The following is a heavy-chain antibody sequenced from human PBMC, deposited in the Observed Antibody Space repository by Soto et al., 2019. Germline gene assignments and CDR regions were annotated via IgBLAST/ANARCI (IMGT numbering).Heavy chain of an antibody. CDR2: ISGSGGST. J-gene: IGHJ5*02. CDR1: GFTFSSYA. D-gene: IGHD3-3*01. V-gene: IGHV3-23*01. Sequence: GGSLRLSCAASGFTFSSYAMSWVRQAPGKGLEWVSAISGSGGSTYYADSVKGRSTISRDNSKNTLYLQMNSLRAEDTAVYYCAKAAGFGVVTLNWFDPWGQGTLVTVSS. CDR3: AKAAGFGVVTLNWFDP.